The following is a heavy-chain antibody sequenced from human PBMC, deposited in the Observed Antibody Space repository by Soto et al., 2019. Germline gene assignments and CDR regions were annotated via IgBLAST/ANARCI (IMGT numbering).Heavy chain of an antibody. CDR3: AKDGDHFTGGKCNHLDF. Sequence: QVQLVESGGGVVQPGTSLTLSCVAFGFTFSSYGIHWVRQAPGQGLEWVAVISYDGSNKYYADFVQGRITISRDNSKNTLYLQMDDLRAEDTAVYYCAKDGDHFTGGKCNHLDFWGQGTLVTVSS. J-gene: IGHJ4*02. V-gene: IGHV3-30*18. CDR1: GFTFSSYG. CDR2: ISYDGSNK. D-gene: IGHD2-8*02.